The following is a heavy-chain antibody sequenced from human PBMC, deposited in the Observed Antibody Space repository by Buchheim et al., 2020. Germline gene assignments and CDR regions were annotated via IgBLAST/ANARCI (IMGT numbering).Heavy chain of an antibody. D-gene: IGHD1-14*01. CDR2: ISSGSNII. CDR1: GFTISSYS. Sequence: EVQLVESGGGLVQPGGSLRLSCAASGFTISSYSMIWVRQAPGKGLEWVSFISSGSNIIYYADSVKGRFTISRDNAKNSTFLQMNSLRGEDTAVYYCARDANRNPDYWGQGTL. J-gene: IGHJ4*02. V-gene: IGHV3-48*04. CDR3: ARDANRNPDY.